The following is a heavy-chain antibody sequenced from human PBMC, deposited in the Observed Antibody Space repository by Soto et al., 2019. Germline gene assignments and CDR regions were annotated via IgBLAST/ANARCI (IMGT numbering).Heavy chain of an antibody. D-gene: IGHD2-15*01. J-gene: IGHJ4*02. CDR3: ARYCSGGSCYSGIDY. CDR1: GFSLTTTEVA. V-gene: IGHV2-70*01. CDR2: IDWDDDK. Sequence: SGPTLVNPTQSLTLTCSFSGFSLTTTEVAVGWIRQPPGKALEWLALIDWDDDKYYSTSLKTRLTISKDTSKNQVVLTMTNMDPVDTATYYCARYCSGGSCYSGIDYWGQGTLVTVSS.